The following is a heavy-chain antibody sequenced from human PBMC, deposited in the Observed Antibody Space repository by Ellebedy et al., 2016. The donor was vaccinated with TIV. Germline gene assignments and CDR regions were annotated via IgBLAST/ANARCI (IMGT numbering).Heavy chain of an antibody. CDR1: GFTFSSYG. CDR2: IWYDGGNK. Sequence: GESLKISCAASGFTFSSYGMHWVRQAPGKGLEWVAVIWYDGGNKYYAHSVKGRFTIPRDNSKNTLYLQMNSLGAEDTAVYYCARGGSYYADYWGQGTLVTVSS. D-gene: IGHD1-26*01. J-gene: IGHJ4*02. V-gene: IGHV3-33*01. CDR3: ARGGSYYADY.